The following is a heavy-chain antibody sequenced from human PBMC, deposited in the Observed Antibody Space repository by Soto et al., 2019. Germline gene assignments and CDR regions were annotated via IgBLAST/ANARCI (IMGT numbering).Heavy chain of an antibody. CDR2: IDVGSANA. Sequence: GASVKVSCKTSGFTFSSSAVHWVRQARGHRLQWIGWIDVGSANANYAQKFQGRVTMTTDTSTSTAYMELRSLRSDDTAMYYCATRSPAFDYWGQGTLVTVSS. J-gene: IGHJ4*02. CDR3: ATRSPAFDY. CDR1: GFTFSSSA. V-gene: IGHV1-58*01.